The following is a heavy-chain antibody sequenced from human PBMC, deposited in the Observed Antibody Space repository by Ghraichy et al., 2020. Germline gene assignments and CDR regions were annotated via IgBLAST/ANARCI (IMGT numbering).Heavy chain of an antibody. Sequence: QTLSLTCTFSGFSLTTTGLCVSWVRQPPGKALEWLGRIDWDGDKHYSASLRTRLTISKDTSKDQVVLTMTNMDPVDTATYYCARISLGAPYYYYAMDVWGHGTTVIVSS. D-gene: IGHD6-6*01. CDR1: GFSLTTTGLC. J-gene: IGHJ6*02. V-gene: IGHV2-70*19. CDR3: ARISLGAPYYYYAMDV. CDR2: IDWDGDK.